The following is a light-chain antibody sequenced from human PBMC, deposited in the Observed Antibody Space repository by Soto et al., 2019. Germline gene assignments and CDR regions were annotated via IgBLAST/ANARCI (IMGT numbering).Light chain of an antibody. Sequence: EIQMTQSPSTLSASVGERVTLTCRASQSISSCLAWYQQRPGKAPKLLIYDASTMDSGVPSRFSGSGSGTEFSLTLSSLQPGYFASYFCQQYKIYSQTFAQGT. CDR3: QQYKIYSQT. CDR2: DAS. J-gene: IGKJ1*01. V-gene: IGKV1-5*01. CDR1: QSISSC.